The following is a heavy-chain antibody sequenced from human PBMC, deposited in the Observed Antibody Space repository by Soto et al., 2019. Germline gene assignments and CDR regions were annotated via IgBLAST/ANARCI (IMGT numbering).Heavy chain of an antibody. D-gene: IGHD3-3*02. J-gene: IGHJ6*03. CDR2: INPSRGST. CDR3: ARQGISSPYYYYMDV. Sequence: ASVKVSCKASGYTFITYFMHWVRQAPGQGLEWMGVINPSRGSTTYAQKFQDWVTMTRDTSISTAYMELSRLRSDDTAVYYCARQGISSPYYYYMDVWGKGTTVTVSS. V-gene: IGHV1-46*01. CDR1: GYTFITYF.